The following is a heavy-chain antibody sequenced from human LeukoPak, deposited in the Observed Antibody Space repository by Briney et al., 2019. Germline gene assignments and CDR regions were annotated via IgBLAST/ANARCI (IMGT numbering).Heavy chain of an antibody. CDR2: ISYDGSNK. CDR1: GFTFSSYA. Sequence: GGSLRLSCAASGFTFSSYAMHWVRQAPGKGLEWVAVISYDGSNKYYADSVKGRFTISRDNSKNTLYLQMNSLRAEDTAVYYRARGITSSSGWYGDDAFDIWGQGTMVTVSS. V-gene: IGHV3-30-3*01. J-gene: IGHJ3*02. D-gene: IGHD6-19*01. CDR3: ARGITSSSGWYGDDAFDI.